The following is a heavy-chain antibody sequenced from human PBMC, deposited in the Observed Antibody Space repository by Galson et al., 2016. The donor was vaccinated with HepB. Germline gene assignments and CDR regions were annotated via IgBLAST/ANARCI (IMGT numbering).Heavy chain of an antibody. Sequence: SLRLSCAASGFTFSGSGIHWVRQASGKGLEWVGRIRSKADSYATAYAASAKGRFTTSRDDSKNTAYLQMNSLKTEDTAVYYCTRHWENWNDSFDFWGQGTLVTVSS. CDR1: GFTFSGSG. J-gene: IGHJ4*02. CDR2: IRSKADSYAT. V-gene: IGHV3-73*01. CDR3: TRHWENWNDSFDF. D-gene: IGHD1-1*01.